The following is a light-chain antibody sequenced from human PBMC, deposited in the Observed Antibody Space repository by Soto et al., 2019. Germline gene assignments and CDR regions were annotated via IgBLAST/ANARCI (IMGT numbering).Light chain of an antibody. CDR1: QNNRGNE. CDR2: RGS. J-gene: IGKJ1*01. V-gene: IGKV3-20*01. CDR3: QDYGTSAPWT. Sequence: EVVLTQSPGTLSLSPGEGATLSCRASQNNRGNELAWYQRKPGQAPRLLIYRGSSRATGIPDRFSGRGSGTDFTLTISRLEPEDFAVYYCQDYGTSAPWTFGQGTKVEIK.